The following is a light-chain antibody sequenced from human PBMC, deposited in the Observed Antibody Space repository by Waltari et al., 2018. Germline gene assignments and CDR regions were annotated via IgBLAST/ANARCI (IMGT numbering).Light chain of an antibody. Sequence: EIVLTKSPATLSLSPGERATLSCRASQSVSSNLAWYQQKPGQAPRDLMYGESSRSTAIPDRFSGSCSGTHFTLTISSLWPEDFVFYYCQQYNTWPFTFGPGSKLDIK. CDR3: QQYNTWPFT. V-gene: IGKV3-15*01. CDR2: GES. CDR1: QSVSSN. J-gene: IGKJ3*01.